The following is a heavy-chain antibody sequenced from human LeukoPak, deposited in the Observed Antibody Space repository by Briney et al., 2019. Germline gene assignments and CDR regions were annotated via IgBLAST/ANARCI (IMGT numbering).Heavy chain of an antibody. Sequence: ASVKVSCKASGYTFTGYYMHWVRQAPGQGLEWMGWINPNSGGTNYAQKFQGRVTMTRDTSISTAYMELSRLRSDDTAVYYCARASITIFGVVTHENDYWGQGTLVTVAS. D-gene: IGHD3-3*01. CDR1: GYTFTGYY. CDR3: ARASITIFGVVTHENDY. V-gene: IGHV1-2*02. J-gene: IGHJ4*02. CDR2: INPNSGGT.